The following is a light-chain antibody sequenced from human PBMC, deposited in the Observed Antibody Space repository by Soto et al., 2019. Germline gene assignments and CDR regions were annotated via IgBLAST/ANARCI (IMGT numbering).Light chain of an antibody. CDR2: EGS. Sequence: QSVLTQPASVSGSPGQSITISFTGTSSDVGSYNLVSWYQQHPGKAPKLMIYEGSKRPSGVSNRFSGSKSGNTASLTISGLQAEDEADYYCCSYEGSSTLVFGGGTKLTV. CDR3: CSYEGSSTLV. CDR1: SSDVGSYNL. J-gene: IGLJ2*01. V-gene: IGLV2-23*01.